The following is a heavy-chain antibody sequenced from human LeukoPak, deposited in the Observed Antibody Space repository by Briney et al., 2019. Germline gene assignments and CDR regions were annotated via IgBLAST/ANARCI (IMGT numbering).Heavy chain of an antibody. Sequence: SETLSLTCTVSGGSISSSSYYWGWIRQPPGKGLEWIGTIYYSGSTYYNPSLKSRVTISVDTSKNQFSLKLSSVTAADTAVYYCARVWYYYDSSANTKGAFDIWGQGTMVTVSS. J-gene: IGHJ3*02. D-gene: IGHD3-22*01. CDR1: GGSISSSSYY. V-gene: IGHV4-39*07. CDR3: ARVWYYYDSSANTKGAFDI. CDR2: IYYSGST.